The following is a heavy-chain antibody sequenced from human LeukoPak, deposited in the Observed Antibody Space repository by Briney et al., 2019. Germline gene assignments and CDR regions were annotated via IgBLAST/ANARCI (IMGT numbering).Heavy chain of an antibody. J-gene: IGHJ5*02. CDR1: GGSFSNYA. D-gene: IGHD6-13*01. CDR2: SIPMYDTA. Sequence: SVKVSCKFSGGSFSNYAISWVRQAPGQGREWMGASIPMYDTANYAQKFQGRVTVTTDESTTTAYMELSSLTSGDTAVYFCARGDLKDSSSWYDRLDPWGQGTLVIVSA. CDR3: ARGDLKDSSSWYDRLDP. V-gene: IGHV1-69*05.